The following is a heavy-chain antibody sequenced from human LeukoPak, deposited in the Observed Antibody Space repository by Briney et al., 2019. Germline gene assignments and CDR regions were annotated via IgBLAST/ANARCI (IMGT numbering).Heavy chain of an antibody. J-gene: IGHJ6*02. Sequence: SETLSLTCTVSGGSISSDYWSWIRQPPGKGLEWIGYIYYSGSTNYNPSLKSRVTISVDTSKNQFSLKLSSVTAADTAVYYCARGGVTPYYYYGMDVWGQGTTVTVSS. V-gene: IGHV4-59*01. CDR1: GGSISSDY. D-gene: IGHD2-21*02. CDR3: ARGGVTPYYYYGMDV. CDR2: IYYSGST.